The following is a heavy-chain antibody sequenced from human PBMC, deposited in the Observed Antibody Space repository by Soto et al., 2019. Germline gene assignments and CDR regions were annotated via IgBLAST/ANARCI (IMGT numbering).Heavy chain of an antibody. V-gene: IGHV4-34*01. J-gene: IGHJ4*02. CDR2: INHSGST. CDR1: VGSFIGYY. Sequence: PSETLSLTCAFYVGSFIGYYWRWIRQPPGKGLEWIGEINHSGSTNYNPSLKSQVTISVDTSKNQFSLKLSSVTAADTAVYYCAREDSYYFDYWGQGTLVTVSS. CDR3: AREDSYYFDY. D-gene: IGHD6-6*01.